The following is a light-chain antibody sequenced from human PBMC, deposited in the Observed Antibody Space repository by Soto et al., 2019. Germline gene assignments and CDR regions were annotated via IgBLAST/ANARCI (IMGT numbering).Light chain of an antibody. J-gene: IGLJ2*01. CDR3: ISYTENKTVV. Sequence: QSVLTQPTSVSGSPGQSITISCTGTNFDIGAYNYVSWYLQHPGKVPKLIIYDVNDRPSGVSTRFSGSKSGNTASPTISGLQAEDEADYYCISYTENKTVVFGGGTKLTVL. CDR1: NFDIGAYNY. V-gene: IGLV2-14*01. CDR2: DVN.